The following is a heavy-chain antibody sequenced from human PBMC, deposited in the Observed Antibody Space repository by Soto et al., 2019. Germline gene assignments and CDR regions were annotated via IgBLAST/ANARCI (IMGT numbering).Heavy chain of an antibody. D-gene: IGHD1-20*01. CDR2: IYYRGNT. Sequence: PSETLSLTCNVSGGSMSPYYWGWIRQPPGKGLEWIGNIYYRGNTNYNPSLESRITISIDPSKNQFSLKLTSVTAADTAVYYCASTYNWNHGDLFNWFGPWGQGTLVTVSS. CDR1: GGSMSPYY. CDR3: ASTYNWNHGDLFNWFGP. V-gene: IGHV4-59*08. J-gene: IGHJ5*02.